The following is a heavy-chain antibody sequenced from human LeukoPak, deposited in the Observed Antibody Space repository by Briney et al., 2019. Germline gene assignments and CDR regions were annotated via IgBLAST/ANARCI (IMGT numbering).Heavy chain of an antibody. V-gene: IGHV4-59*01. CDR1: GGSISSYY. Sequence: SETLSLTCTVSGGSISSYYWSWIRQPPGKGLEWIGYIYYSGSTNYNPSLKSRVTISVDTSKNQFSLKLGSVTAADTAVYYCARGHARDAFDIWGQGTMVTVSS. CDR3: ARGHARDAFDI. J-gene: IGHJ3*02. CDR2: IYYSGST.